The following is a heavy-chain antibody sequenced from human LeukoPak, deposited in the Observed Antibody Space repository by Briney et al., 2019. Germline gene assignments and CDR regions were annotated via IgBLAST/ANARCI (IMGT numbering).Heavy chain of an antibody. CDR3: ARAPGRYSGWYHFYYFDY. D-gene: IGHD6-19*01. CDR1: GGTFSSYA. J-gene: IGHJ4*02. CDR2: IIPIFGTA. V-gene: IGHV1-69*01. Sequence: SVKVSCKASGGTFSSYAISWVRQAPGQGLEWMGGIIPIFGTANYAQKFQGRVTITADESTSTAYMELSSLRSEDTAVYYCARAPGRYSGWYHFYYFDYWGQGTLVTVSS.